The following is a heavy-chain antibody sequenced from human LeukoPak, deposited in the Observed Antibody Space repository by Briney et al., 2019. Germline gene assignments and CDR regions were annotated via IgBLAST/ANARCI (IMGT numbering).Heavy chain of an antibody. D-gene: IGHD2-8*01. V-gene: IGHV3-30*02. CDR1: GFTFSRYG. CDR2: IQYDRTNE. Sequence: GGSLRLSCAASGFTFSRYGMDWVRQAPGKGLEWVAYIQYDRTNEQYAHSVKGRFRISRDNSNNILYLQMNSLRTEDTAVYYCAKDRCSNGIGCYYYYMEVWGKGTTVTISS. J-gene: IGHJ6*03. CDR3: AKDRCSNGIGCYYYYMEV.